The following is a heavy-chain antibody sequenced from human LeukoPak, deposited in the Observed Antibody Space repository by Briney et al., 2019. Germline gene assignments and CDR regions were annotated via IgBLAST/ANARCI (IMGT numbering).Heavy chain of an antibody. D-gene: IGHD6-19*01. J-gene: IGHJ4*02. V-gene: IGHV4-39*01. CDR2: IYYSGNT. Sequence: PSETLSLTCTVSGASISSSSYYWGWIRQPPGKGLEWIGNIYYSGNTYYNPSLKSRVPISVDTSKNQFSLKLSSVTAADTTVYYCARLIAVAGLYYFDYWGQGTLVTVSS. CDR1: GASISSSSYY. CDR3: ARLIAVAGLYYFDY.